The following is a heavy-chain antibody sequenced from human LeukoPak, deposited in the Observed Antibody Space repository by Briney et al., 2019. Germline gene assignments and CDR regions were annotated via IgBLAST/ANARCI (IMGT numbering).Heavy chain of an antibody. CDR1: GFTFSSYW. CDR2: IKQDGSEK. Sequence: GGSLRLSCAASGFTFSSYWMSWVRQAPGKGLEWVANIKQDGSEKYYVDSVKGRFTISRDNAKNSLYLQMNSLRAEDTAVYYCARDGNYYGSGSYYKDWGQGTLVTVSS. V-gene: IGHV3-7*01. J-gene: IGHJ4*02. CDR3: ARDGNYYGSGSYYKD. D-gene: IGHD3-10*01.